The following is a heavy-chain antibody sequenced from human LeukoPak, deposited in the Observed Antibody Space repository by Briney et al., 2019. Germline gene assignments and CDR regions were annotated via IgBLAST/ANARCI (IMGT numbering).Heavy chain of an antibody. Sequence: GESLKISCKGSGYSFTDYWIGWVRQMPGKGLEWMAIIYPGDSDTRYSPSFQGQVTISADNSISTAYLQWSSLKASDTAMCYCTRRYYDSSGYYFDYWGQGTLVTVSS. V-gene: IGHV5-51*01. J-gene: IGHJ4*02. CDR2: IYPGDSDT. D-gene: IGHD3-22*01. CDR3: TRRYYDSSGYYFDY. CDR1: GYSFTDYW.